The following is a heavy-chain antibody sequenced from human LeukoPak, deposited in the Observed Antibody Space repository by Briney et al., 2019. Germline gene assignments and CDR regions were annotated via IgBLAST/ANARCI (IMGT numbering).Heavy chain of an antibody. V-gene: IGHV3-23*01. J-gene: IGHJ4*02. CDR3: AKGVGTNKGGYYFDY. D-gene: IGHD1-26*01. CDR2: ISGSGGST. Sequence: PGRCLRLSCAASGFAFSSFAMSWVRQAPGKGLDWVSSISGSGGSTYYADSVKGRFTISRDSSKNTLYLQMNSLRAEDTAVYYCAKGVGTNKGGYYFDYWGQGTPVTVSS. CDR1: GFAFSSFA.